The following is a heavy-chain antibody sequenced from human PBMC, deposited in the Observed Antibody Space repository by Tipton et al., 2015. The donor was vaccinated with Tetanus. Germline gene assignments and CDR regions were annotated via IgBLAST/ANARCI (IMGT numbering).Heavy chain of an antibody. CDR3: ARAWVTYYAFDI. CDR2: ISYDGSNK. Sequence: SLRLSCAASGFTFSSYAMHWVRQAPGKGLEWVAVISYDGSNKYYADSVKGRFTISRDNSKNTLYLQMNSLRAEDTAVYYCARAWVTYYAFDIWGQGTMVTVSP. J-gene: IGHJ3*02. D-gene: IGHD4-23*01. CDR1: GFTFSSYA. V-gene: IGHV3-30-3*01.